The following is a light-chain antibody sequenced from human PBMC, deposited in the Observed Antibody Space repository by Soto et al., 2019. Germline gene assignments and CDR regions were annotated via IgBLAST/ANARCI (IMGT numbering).Light chain of an antibody. CDR1: QSIVPN. CDR2: EAS. J-gene: IGKJ2*01. Sequence: EIVMTQSPATLSVSPGESATLSCRASQSIVPNLAWYQQKPGQPPRLLIYEASTRATNIPARFSGGGSGTEFTLTISSLQLEDFAVYYCLEYDHWPPKYTFGRGTTLEIK. CDR3: LEYDHWPPKYT. V-gene: IGKV3-15*01.